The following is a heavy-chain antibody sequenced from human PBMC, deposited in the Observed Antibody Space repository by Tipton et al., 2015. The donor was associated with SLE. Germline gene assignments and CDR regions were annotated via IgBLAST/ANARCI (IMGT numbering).Heavy chain of an antibody. CDR3: ARGSPTGTTRLDY. Sequence: TLSLTCTVSGGSISSGSYYWSWIRQPAGKGLEWIGRIYTSGSTNFNPSLKSRVTISIDTSKNHFSLRRTSVTAADTAVYYCARGSPTGTTRLDYWGRGTLVTVSS. J-gene: IGHJ4*02. D-gene: IGHD1-7*01. CDR1: GGSISSGSYY. CDR2: IYTSGST. V-gene: IGHV4-61*02.